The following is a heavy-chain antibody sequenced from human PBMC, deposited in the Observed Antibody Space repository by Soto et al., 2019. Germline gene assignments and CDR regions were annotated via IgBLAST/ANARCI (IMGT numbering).Heavy chain of an antibody. CDR3: ARDRGAYGMDV. Sequence: QVQLVQSGAEVKKPGASVKVSCKASGYTFTSYGISWVRQAPGQGLEWMGWISAYNGNTNYAQKLQGRGTMTTDTTTSTDYMELRSLRSDDTPVYYCARDRGAYGMDVGGQGTTVTVSS. CDR1: GYTFTSYG. J-gene: IGHJ6*02. CDR2: ISAYNGNT. V-gene: IGHV1-18*01.